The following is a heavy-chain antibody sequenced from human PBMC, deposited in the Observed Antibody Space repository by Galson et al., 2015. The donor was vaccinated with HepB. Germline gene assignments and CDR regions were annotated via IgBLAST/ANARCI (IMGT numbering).Heavy chain of an antibody. D-gene: IGHD5-18*01. V-gene: IGHV3-53*01. J-gene: IGHJ6*02. CDR3: AREGRGYSYGLYYYGMDV. CDR1: GFTVSSNY. CDR2: IYSGGST. Sequence: SLRLSCAASGFTVSSNYMSWVRQAPGKGLEWVSVIYSGGSTYYADSVKGRFTISRDNSKNTLYLQMNSLRAEDTAVYYCAREGRGYSYGLYYYGMDVWGQGTTVTASS.